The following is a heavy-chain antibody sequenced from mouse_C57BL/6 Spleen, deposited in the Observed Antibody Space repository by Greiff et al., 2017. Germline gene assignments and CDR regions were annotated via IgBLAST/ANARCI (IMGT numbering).Heavy chain of an antibody. CDR2: INPSSGYT. D-gene: IGHD2-4*01. V-gene: IGHV1-4*01. J-gene: IGHJ4*01. Sequence: VQLQQSGAELARPGASVKMSCKASGYTFTSYTMHWVKQRPGQGLEWIGYINPSSGYTKYNQKFKDKATLTADKSSSTAYMQLSSRTSEDSAVYYCARSALYDDYDGALMDYWGQGTSGTVSS. CDR3: ARSALYDDYDGALMDY. CDR1: GYTFTSYT.